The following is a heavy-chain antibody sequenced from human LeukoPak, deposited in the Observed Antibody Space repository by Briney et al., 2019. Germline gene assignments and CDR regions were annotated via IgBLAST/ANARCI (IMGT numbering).Heavy chain of an antibody. J-gene: IGHJ4*02. CDR2: INWNGGST. V-gene: IGHV3-20*04. Sequence: GGSLRLSXAASGFTFDDYGMSWVRQAPGKGLEWVSGINWNGGSTCYADSVKGRFTISRDNAKNSLYLQMNSLRAEDTALYYCARDDYGDYVLHYWGQGTLVTVSS. CDR1: GFTFDDYG. CDR3: ARDDYGDYVLHY. D-gene: IGHD4-17*01.